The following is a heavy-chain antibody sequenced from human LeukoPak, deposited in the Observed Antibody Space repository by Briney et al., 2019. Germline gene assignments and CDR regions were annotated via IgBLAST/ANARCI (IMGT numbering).Heavy chain of an antibody. J-gene: IGHJ4*02. Sequence: PGGSLRLSCAASGFTFSSYEMNWVRQAPGKGLEWVSYISKSGRTTYYVDSVKGRFTISRDNAKKSLYLQMNSLRAEDTAVYYCARESASGGWGDYWGQGTLVTVSS. CDR3: ARESASGGWGDY. CDR2: ISKSGRTT. D-gene: IGHD6-19*01. CDR1: GFTFSSYE. V-gene: IGHV3-48*03.